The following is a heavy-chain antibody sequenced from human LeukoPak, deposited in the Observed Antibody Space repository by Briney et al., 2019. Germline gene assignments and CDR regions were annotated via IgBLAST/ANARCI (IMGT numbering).Heavy chain of an antibody. CDR2: INPNSGGT. D-gene: IGHD5-18*01. CDR3: ARLPGYSYGSDY. Sequence: GASVKVSCKASGYTVTGYYMHWVRQAPGQGLEWMGWINPNSGGTNYAQKFQGRVTMTRDTSISTAYMELSRLRSDDTAVYYCARLPGYSYGSDYWGQGTLVTVSS. J-gene: IGHJ4*02. CDR1: GYTVTGYY. V-gene: IGHV1-2*02.